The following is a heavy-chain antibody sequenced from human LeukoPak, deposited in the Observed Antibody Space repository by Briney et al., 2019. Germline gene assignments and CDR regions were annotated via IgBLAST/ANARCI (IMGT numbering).Heavy chain of an antibody. CDR1: GGSFSGYY. D-gene: IGHD3-10*01. CDR3: ARSLRVRGVPDYMDV. Sequence: PSETLSLTCAVYGGSFSGYYWSWIRQPPGKGLEWVSVIYKNAITYYADTVKGRFTISRDNSKNTLYLQMNSLRADDTAVYYCARSLRVRGVPDYMDVWGKGTTVTISS. J-gene: IGHJ6*03. V-gene: IGHV3-53*01. CDR2: IYKNAIT.